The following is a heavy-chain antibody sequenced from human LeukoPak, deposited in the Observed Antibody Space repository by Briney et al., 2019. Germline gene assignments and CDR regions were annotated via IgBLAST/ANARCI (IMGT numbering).Heavy chain of an antibody. CDR2: VYYSGTT. Sequence: SETLSLTCAVYGGSFSGYYWSWIRQPPGKGLEWIGSVYYSGTTHYESSLKSRVSISIDTSKTQFALKVNSVTVADTAVYYCARILDLVTTKTIDYWGQGSLVIVSS. V-gene: IGHV4-34*01. D-gene: IGHD2-21*02. J-gene: IGHJ4*02. CDR1: GGSFSGYY. CDR3: ARILDLVTTKTIDY.